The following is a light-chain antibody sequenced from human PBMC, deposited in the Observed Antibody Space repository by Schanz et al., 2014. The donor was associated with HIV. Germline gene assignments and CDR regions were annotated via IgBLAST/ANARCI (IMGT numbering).Light chain of an antibody. CDR2: KAT. CDR1: QRKRRW. V-gene: IGKV1-5*03. CDR3: QHYDSYPWT. J-gene: IGKJ1*01. Sequence: DIQMTQSPSTLSASVGDRLTITCRASQRKRRWLARYQQNPGKAPKVLIYKATTLESGVPSRFSGSGSGTEFTLTISSLQPDDSATYYCQHYDSYPWTFGQGT.